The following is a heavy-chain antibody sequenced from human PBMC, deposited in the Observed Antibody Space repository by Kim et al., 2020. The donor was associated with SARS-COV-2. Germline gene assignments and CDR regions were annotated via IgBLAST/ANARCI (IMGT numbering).Heavy chain of an antibody. CDR1: GFTFSSYA. D-gene: IGHD1-1*01. CDR2: ISYDGSNK. CDR3: ARRHVNPGTYYYYGMDV. J-gene: IGHJ6*02. V-gene: IGHV3-30*04. Sequence: GGSLRLSCAASGFTFSSYAMHWVRQAPGKGLEWVAVISYDGSNKYYADSVKGRFTISRDNSKNTLYLQMNSLRAEDTAVYYCARRHVNPGTYYYYGMDVWGQGTTVTVSS.